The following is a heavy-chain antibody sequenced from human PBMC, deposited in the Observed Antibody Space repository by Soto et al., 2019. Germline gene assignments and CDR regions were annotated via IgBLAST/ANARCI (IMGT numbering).Heavy chain of an antibody. V-gene: IGHV4-61*01. CDR2: IYYSGST. D-gene: IGHD2-2*02. J-gene: IGHJ5*02. CDR3: ARETGTLYLRAGYNWFDP. Sequence: QVQLQESGPGLVKPSETLSLTCTVSGGSVSSGSYYWSWIRQPPGKGLEWIGYIYYSGSTNYNPSLKSRVTISVDTSKNQFSLKLSSVTAADTAVYYCARETGTLYLRAGYNWFDPWGQGTLVTVSS. CDR1: GGSVSSGSYY.